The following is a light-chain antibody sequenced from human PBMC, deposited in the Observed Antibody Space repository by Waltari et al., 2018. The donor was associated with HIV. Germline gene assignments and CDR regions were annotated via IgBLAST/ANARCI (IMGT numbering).Light chain of an antibody. Sequence: QSVLTQPPSASRTPWPRLPIPCSGRSSNIGSYYASWYQQLPGTTPKRLIFRNNQRPSGVPDRFSGSNSGTSASLVISGLRSEDEADYYCATWDDSLSGVVFGGGTRLTVL. CDR1: SSNIGSYY. CDR3: ATWDDSLSGVV. J-gene: IGLJ2*01. V-gene: IGLV1-47*01. CDR2: RNN.